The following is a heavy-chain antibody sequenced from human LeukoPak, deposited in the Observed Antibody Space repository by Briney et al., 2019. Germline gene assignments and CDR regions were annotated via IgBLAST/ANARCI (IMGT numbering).Heavy chain of an antibody. D-gene: IGHD2-2*01. CDR1: GFTFSSYA. Sequence: GGSVRLSCAASGFTFSSYAMSWVRQTPGKGLEWVSAISGSGGSTYYADSVKGRFTISRDNSKNTLYLQMNSLRAEDTAVYYCARGARVPAAMLVAKGGLDYWGQGTLVTVSS. CDR2: ISGSGGST. V-gene: IGHV3-23*01. J-gene: IGHJ4*02. CDR3: ARGARVPAAMLVAKGGLDY.